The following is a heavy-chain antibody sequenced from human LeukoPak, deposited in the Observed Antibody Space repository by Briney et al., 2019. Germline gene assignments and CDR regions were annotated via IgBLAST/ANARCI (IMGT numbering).Heavy chain of an antibody. CDR3: ARDLGSSWFEPLDY. Sequence: SETLSLTCAVSGGSISSSAWWSWVRQPPGKEPEWIGEVYHSGSTNYNSFLKSRVTISVDKSKNQFSLKLTSATAADTAVYYCARDLGSSWFEPLDYWGQGILVIVSS. CDR1: GGSISSSAW. V-gene: IGHV4-4*02. CDR2: VYHSGST. J-gene: IGHJ4*02. D-gene: IGHD6-13*01.